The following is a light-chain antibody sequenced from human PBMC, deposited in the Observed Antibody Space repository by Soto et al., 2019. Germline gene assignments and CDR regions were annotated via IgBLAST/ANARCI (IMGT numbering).Light chain of an antibody. CDR3: QQRSNWPRT. V-gene: IGKV3-11*01. Sequence: EVVLTQSPCTLSLSPGERATLSCRASHTISSSYLAWYQQKPGQAPRLLIYDVSNRATDIPARFSGSGSGTDFTLTISSLEPEDLAVYFCQQRSNWPRTFGQGTKVDIK. CDR1: HTISSSY. J-gene: IGKJ1*01. CDR2: DVS.